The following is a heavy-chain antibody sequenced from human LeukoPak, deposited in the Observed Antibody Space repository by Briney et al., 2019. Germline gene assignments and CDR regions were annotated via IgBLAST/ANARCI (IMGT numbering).Heavy chain of an antibody. D-gene: IGHD6-19*01. CDR3: ARYAKTTAVAGFDY. V-gene: IGHV3-23*01. CDR2: ISANAVAT. J-gene: IGHJ4*02. Sequence: GGSLRLSCAASGFTFSNYAMNWVRPAPGKGLEWVSTISANAVATYYADSVKGRFTVSRDNSKNTPYLQKNSLRAEDTAAYYCARYAKTTAVAGFDYWGQGTLVTVSS. CDR1: GFTFSNYA.